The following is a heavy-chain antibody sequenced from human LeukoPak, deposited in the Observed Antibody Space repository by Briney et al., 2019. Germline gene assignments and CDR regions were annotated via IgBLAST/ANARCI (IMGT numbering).Heavy chain of an antibody. V-gene: IGHV1-2*02. J-gene: IGHJ4*02. CDR3: ARASSGAPRFDY. Sequence: GASVKVSCKASGYTFTGYYMHWVRQAPGQGLEWMGWINPNSGGTNYAQKFQGRVTMTRDTSISTAYMELNRLRSDDTAVYYCARASSGAPRFDYWGQGTLVTVSS. CDR1: GYTFTGYY. CDR2: INPNSGGT. D-gene: IGHD6-19*01.